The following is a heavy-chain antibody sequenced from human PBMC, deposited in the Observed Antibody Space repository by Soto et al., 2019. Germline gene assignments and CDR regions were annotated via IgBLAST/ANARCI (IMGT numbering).Heavy chain of an antibody. Sequence: PGGSLRLSCAASGFTFSSYAVSWVRQAPGKGLEWVSALSGSGGTTYYTDSVKGRFTISRDNSKNTLYLQMNSLRAEDTAVYFCAKGVVPAATSLDFDYWRQGTLVTVSS. J-gene: IGHJ4*02. CDR3: AKGVVPAATSLDFDY. CDR1: GFTFSSYA. CDR2: LSGSGGTT. D-gene: IGHD2-2*01. V-gene: IGHV3-23*01.